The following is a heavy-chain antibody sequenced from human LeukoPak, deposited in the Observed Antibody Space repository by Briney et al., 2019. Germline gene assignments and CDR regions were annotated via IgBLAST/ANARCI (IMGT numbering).Heavy chain of an antibody. Sequence: PGGSLRLSCAASGFTFSSYGMHWVRQAPGKGLEWVAVIWYDGSNKYYADSVKGRFTISRDNSKNTLYLQMNSLRAEDTALYYCARSPAMITFGGVIVTPRYFDYWGQGTLVTVSS. CDR2: IWYDGSNK. V-gene: IGHV3-33*01. CDR3: ARSPAMITFGGVIVTPRYFDY. J-gene: IGHJ4*02. CDR1: GFTFSSYG. D-gene: IGHD3-16*02.